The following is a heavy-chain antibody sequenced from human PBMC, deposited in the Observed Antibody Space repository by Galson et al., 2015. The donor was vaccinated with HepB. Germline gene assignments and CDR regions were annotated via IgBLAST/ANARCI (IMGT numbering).Heavy chain of an antibody. CDR2: ISGSGGST. D-gene: IGHD5-24*01. CDR1: GFTFSSYA. Sequence: SLRLSCAASGFTFSSYAMSWVRQAPGKGLEWVSAISGSGGSTYYADSVKGRFTISRDNSKNTMYLQMNSLRAEDTAVYYCAKTVEMATILGDPDQISTYYFDYWVQGTLFTVSS. CDR3: AKTVEMATILGDPDQISTYYFDY. J-gene: IGHJ4*02. V-gene: IGHV3-23*01.